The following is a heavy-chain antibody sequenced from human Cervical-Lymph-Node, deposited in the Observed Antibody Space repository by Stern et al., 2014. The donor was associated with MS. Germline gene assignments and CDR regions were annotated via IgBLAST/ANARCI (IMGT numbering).Heavy chain of an antibody. J-gene: IGHJ4*02. D-gene: IGHD3-22*01. CDR2: ISGSGGST. V-gene: IGHV3-23*04. CDR1: GFTFSSYA. CDR3: AKGRYDSSGYYYYFDY. Sequence: EVQLVESGGGLVQPGGSLRLSCAASGFTFSSYAMSWVRQAPGKGLEWVSAISGSGGSTYYADSVKGRFTISRDNSKNTLYLQMNSLRAEDTAVYYCAKGRYDSSGYYYYFDYWGQGTLVTVSS.